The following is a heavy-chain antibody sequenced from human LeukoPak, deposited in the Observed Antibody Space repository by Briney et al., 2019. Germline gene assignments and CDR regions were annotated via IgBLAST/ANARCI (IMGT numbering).Heavy chain of an antibody. CDR1: GFTFNTYW. CDR2: MNNDGRVI. J-gene: IGHJ4*02. D-gene: IGHD3-22*01. CDR3: AKRRRYYYDSSGYPGYYFDY. V-gene: IGHV3-74*01. Sequence: GGSLRLSCRASGFTFNTYWMHWVRQAPGKGLVWVSRMNNDGRVISYADSVKGRFTISRDNAKNTLYLQMNSLRAEDTAVYYCAKRRRYYYDSSGYPGYYFDYWGQGTLVTVSS.